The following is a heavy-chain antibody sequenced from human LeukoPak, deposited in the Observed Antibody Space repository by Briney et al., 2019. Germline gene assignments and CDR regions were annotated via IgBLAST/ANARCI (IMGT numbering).Heavy chain of an antibody. J-gene: IGHJ1*01. V-gene: IGHV1-69*05. CDR1: GGTFSSYA. CDR3: ARDSHYYDSSGYWFEH. D-gene: IGHD3-22*01. Sequence: SVKVSCKASGGTFSSYAISWVRQAPGQGLEWMGRIIPIFGTANYAQKFQGRVTITTDESTSTAYMELSSLRSEDTAVYYCARDSHYYDSSGYWFEHWGKGTLVTVSS. CDR2: IIPIFGTA.